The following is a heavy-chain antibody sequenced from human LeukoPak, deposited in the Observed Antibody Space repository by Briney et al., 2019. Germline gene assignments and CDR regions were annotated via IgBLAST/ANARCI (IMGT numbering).Heavy chain of an antibody. CDR3: ARDRVSYYDFWSGYSDAFDI. J-gene: IGHJ3*02. CDR1: GFTFSSYA. D-gene: IGHD3-3*01. V-gene: IGHV3-30-3*01. CDR2: ISYDGSNK. Sequence: QPGGSLRLSCAASGFTFSSYAVHWVRQAPGKGLEWVAVISYDGSNKYYADSVKGRFTISRDNSKNTLYLQMNSLRAEDTAVYYCARDRVSYYDFWSGYSDAFDIWGQGTMVTVSS.